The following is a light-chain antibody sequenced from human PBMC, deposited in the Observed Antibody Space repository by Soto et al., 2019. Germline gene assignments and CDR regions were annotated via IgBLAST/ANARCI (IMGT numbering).Light chain of an antibody. CDR1: SRDVGGHNY. Sequence: QSALTQPPSASGSPGQSVTISCTGTSRDVGGHNYVSWYQQHPGKAPKFMIYEVSKRPSGVPDRFSGSKSGNTASLTVSGLQAEDEADYYCQSYDRSLTGVFGTGTKVTVL. V-gene: IGLV2-8*01. CDR3: QSYDRSLTGV. CDR2: EVS. J-gene: IGLJ1*01.